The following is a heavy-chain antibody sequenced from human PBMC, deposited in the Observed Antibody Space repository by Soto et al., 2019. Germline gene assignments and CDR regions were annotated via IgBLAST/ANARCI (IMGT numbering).Heavy chain of an antibody. CDR2: SRDKAHGDST. Sequence: GGSLRLSCAASGFSLSDHYIDWVRQAPGKGLEWVGRSRDKAHGDSTEYAASVNGRITTSRGDSKNSVLLQMNSLKHEDTAVYYCARSGYYSGSGSYYFGRDFDSWRKGTLCTVAS. CDR3: ARSGYYSGSGSYYFGRDFDS. D-gene: IGHD3-10*01. J-gene: IGHJ4*02. V-gene: IGHV3-72*01. CDR1: GFSLSDHY.